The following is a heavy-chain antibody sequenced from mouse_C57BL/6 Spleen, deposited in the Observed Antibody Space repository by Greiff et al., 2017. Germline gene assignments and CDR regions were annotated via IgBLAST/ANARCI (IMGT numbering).Heavy chain of an antibody. Sequence: EVQGVESGGGLVQPGGSLSLSCAASGFTFTDYYMSWVRQPPGKALEWLGFIRNKANGYTTEYSASVKGRFTISRDNSQSILYLQMNALRAEDSATYYCASSQFTSAMDYWGQGTSVTVSS. CDR2: IRNKANGYTT. J-gene: IGHJ4*01. CDR1: GFTFTDYY. CDR3: ASSQFTSAMDY. V-gene: IGHV7-3*01. D-gene: IGHD5-1*01.